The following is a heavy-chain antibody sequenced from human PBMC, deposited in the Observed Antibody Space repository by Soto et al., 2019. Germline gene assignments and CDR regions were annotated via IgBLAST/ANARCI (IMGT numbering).Heavy chain of an antibody. J-gene: IGHJ4*02. CDR2: ISYSGRT. V-gene: IGHV4-39*01. CDR1: GASIITDNYF. Sequence: SETLSLTCTVSGASIITDNYFWVWIRQSPRRGLELIGSISYSGRTYDNPSLQSRVTISIDASKNQFSLKLTSVTTADPAVYYCARRRASDYGGNHHPYYFDRWGQGALVTVSS. D-gene: IGHD4-17*01. CDR3: ARRRASDYGGNHHPYYFDR.